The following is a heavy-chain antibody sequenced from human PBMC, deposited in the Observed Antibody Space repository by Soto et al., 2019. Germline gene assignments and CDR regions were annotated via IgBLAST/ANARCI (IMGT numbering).Heavy chain of an antibody. V-gene: IGHV3-9*01. J-gene: IGHJ4*02. CDR3: ARGQAITWGPVDY. CDR1: GFTFDDYA. CDR2: ISWNSGSI. D-gene: IGHD3-16*01. Sequence: EVQLVESGGGLVQPGRSLRLSCAASGFTFDDYAMYWVRQAPGKGLEWVSGISWNSGSIAYADSVKGRFTISRDNAKNSLYIQMNSLRAEDTALYYCARGQAITWGPVDYWGQGTLVTVSS.